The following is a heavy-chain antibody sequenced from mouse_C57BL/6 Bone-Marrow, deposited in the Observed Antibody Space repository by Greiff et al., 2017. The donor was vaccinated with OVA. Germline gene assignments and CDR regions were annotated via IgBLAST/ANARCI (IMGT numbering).Heavy chain of an antibody. CDR2: IDPENGDT. CDR3: TTNYGSSYWYFDV. J-gene: IGHJ1*03. D-gene: IGHD1-1*01. Sequence: VQLQQSGAELVRPGASVKLSCTASGFNIKDDYMHWVKQRPEQGLEWIGWIDPENGDTEYASKFQGKATITADTSSNTAYLQRSSLTSEDTAVYYCTTNYGSSYWYFDVWGTGTTVTVSS. V-gene: IGHV14-4*01. CDR1: GFNIKDDY.